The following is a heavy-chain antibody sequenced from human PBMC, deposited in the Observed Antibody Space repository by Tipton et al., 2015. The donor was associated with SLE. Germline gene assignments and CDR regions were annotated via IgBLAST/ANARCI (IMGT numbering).Heavy chain of an antibody. V-gene: IGHV4-31*03. CDR2: IYYSGST. J-gene: IGHJ4*02. D-gene: IGHD2-21*02. CDR3: ARDGDWGQGYFDY. CDR1: GGSISSYY. Sequence: TLSLTCTVSGGSISSYYWSWIRQHPGKGLEWIGYIYYSGSTYYNPSLKSRVTISVDTSKNQFSLKLSSVTAADTAVYYCARDGDWGQGYFDYWGQGTLVTVSS.